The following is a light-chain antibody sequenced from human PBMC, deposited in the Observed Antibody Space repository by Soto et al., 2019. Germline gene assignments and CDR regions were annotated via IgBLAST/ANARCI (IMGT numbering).Light chain of an antibody. J-gene: IGKJ4*01. CDR2: DAS. CDR1: RDIAHY. Sequence: DIQLTQSPSSLSASVGDRITITCQASRDIAHYLSWYQQKPGKAPQLLVYDASKLQTVVPSRFSGSSSGTDFTFAISSLQPEDRAKYFCQQYDDLPLTFGGGTKVEIK. V-gene: IGKV1-33*01. CDR3: QQYDDLPLT.